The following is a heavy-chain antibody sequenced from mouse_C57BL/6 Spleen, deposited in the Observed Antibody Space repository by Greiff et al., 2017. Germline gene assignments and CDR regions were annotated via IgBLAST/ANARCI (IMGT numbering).Heavy chain of an antibody. J-gene: IGHJ2*01. V-gene: IGHV5-17*01. CDR3: ARENYGSSLYFDD. CDR1: GFTFSDYG. D-gene: IGHD1-1*01. CDR2: ISSGSSTI. Sequence: EVMLVESGGGLVKPGGSLKLSCAASGFTFSDYGMHWVRQAPEKGLEWVAYISSGSSTIYYADTVKGRFTISRDNAKNTLFLQMTSLRSEDTAMYYCARENYGSSLYFDDWGQGTTLTVSS.